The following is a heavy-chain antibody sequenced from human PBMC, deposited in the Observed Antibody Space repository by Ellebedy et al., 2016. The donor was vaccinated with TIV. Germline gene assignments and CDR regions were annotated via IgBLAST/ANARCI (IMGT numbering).Heavy chain of an antibody. CDR1: GYTFIDYG. D-gene: IGHD3-10*01. CDR3: ARYSGSGTYYRNGMDV. Sequence: AASVKVSCKYSGYTFIDYGVTWVRQAPGQGLDWMGWVSAYSGNTHYAENLKGRVTMPTDTSTDTAYMELRSLKSDDHDVYLCARYSGSGTYYRNGMDVWGQGTTVTVSS. V-gene: IGHV1-18*01. CDR2: VSAYSGNT. J-gene: IGHJ6*02.